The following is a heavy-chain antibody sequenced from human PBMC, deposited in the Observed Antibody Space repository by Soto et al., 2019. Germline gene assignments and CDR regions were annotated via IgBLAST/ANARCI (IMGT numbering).Heavy chain of an antibody. D-gene: IGHD2-8*01. CDR3: AKNGQPPYYYYGLDV. V-gene: IGHV1-18*01. J-gene: IGHJ6*02. Sequence: GASVKVSCKASGYTFTSYGISWVRQAPGQGLEWMGWISAYNGNTNYAQKLQGRVTMTIDTSTTTAYMELKGLTSDDTAIYYCAKNGQPPYYYYGLDVWGQGTTVTVSS. CDR2: ISAYNGNT. CDR1: GYTFTSYG.